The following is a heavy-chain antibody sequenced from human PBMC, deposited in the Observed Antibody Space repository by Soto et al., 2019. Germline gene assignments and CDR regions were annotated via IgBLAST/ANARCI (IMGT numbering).Heavy chain of an antibody. V-gene: IGHV3-23*01. Sequence: PGGSLRLSCAASGFPFSSYAMSWVRQAPGKGLEWVSAISGSGGSTYYADSVKGRFTISRDNSKNTLYLQMNSLRAEDTAVYYCAKVGEYSSGWDYFDYWGQGTLVTVSS. CDR2: ISGSGGST. CDR3: AKVGEYSSGWDYFDY. D-gene: IGHD6-19*01. CDR1: GFPFSSYA. J-gene: IGHJ4*02.